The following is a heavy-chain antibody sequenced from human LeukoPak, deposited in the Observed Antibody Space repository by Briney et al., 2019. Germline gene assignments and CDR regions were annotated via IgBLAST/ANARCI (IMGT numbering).Heavy chain of an antibody. J-gene: IGHJ4*02. Sequence: GGSLRLSCAASGFTFSSHWMHWVRQIQGKGLVWVSRTNRDGSSTYYADSVRGRFTVSRDNAKDSLYLQMNSLRVEDTAVYYCARGPGHGGTYYERWGQGILVTVSS. CDR3: ARGPGHGGTYYER. V-gene: IGHV3-74*01. CDR1: GFTFSSHW. CDR2: TNRDGSST. D-gene: IGHD1-26*01.